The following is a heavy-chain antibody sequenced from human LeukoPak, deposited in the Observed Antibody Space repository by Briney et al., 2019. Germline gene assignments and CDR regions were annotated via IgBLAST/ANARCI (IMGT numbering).Heavy chain of an antibody. CDR3: AKDSSSGRYYYYGMDV. CDR2: ISWNSGSI. CDR1: GFTFDDYA. V-gene: IGHV3-9*01. D-gene: IGHD6-19*01. J-gene: IGHJ6*02. Sequence: GGSLRLSCAASGFTFDDYAMHWVRQAPGKGLEWVSGISWNSGSIGYADSVKGRFTISRDKAKNSLYLQMNSLRAEDTALYYCAKDSSSGRYYYYGMDVWGQGTLVTVSS.